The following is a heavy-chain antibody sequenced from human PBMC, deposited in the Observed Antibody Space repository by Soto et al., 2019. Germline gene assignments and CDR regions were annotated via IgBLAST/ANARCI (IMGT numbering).Heavy chain of an antibody. D-gene: IGHD2-15*01. Sequence: QVQLQESGPGLVKPSQTLSLTCTVSGGSISSGDYYWSWIRQPPGKGLEWIWYIYYSGNTYYNLSIKSRVTISVDTPKNQFSLKLSSVTDADTAVYYCARYNIVPTNWFDPWGQGTLVTVSS. J-gene: IGHJ5*02. CDR2: IYYSGNT. CDR3: ARYNIVPTNWFDP. V-gene: IGHV4-30-4*01. CDR1: GGSISSGDYY.